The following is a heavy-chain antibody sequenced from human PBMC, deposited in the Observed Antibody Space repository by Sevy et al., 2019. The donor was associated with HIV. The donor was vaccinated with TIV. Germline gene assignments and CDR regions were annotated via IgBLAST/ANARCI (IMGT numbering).Heavy chain of an antibody. CDR3: AREGFDPFGYYYGTDV. V-gene: IGHV3-7*01. CDR1: GFTFTSYW. CDR2: IKQDGSEK. J-gene: IGHJ6*01. D-gene: IGHD3-10*01. Sequence: GGSLRLSCAASGFTFTSYWMSWVRQAPGKGLEWVANIKQDGSEKYYVDSVKGRFTISRDNAKNSLYLQMNSLRAEDTAVYYCAREGFDPFGYYYGTDVWGQGTTVTVSS.